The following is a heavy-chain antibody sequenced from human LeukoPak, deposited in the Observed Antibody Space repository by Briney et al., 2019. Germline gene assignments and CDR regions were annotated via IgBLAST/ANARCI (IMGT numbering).Heavy chain of an antibody. CDR3: ARDHGSGSYYSPLDYYYGMDV. Sequence: SETLSLTCIVSGGSISSISSNNYHWGWIRQPPGKGLEWIGYIYYSGSTNYNPSLKSRVTISVDTSKNQFSLKLSSVTAADTAVYYCARDHGSGSYYSPLDYYYGMDVWGQGTTVTVSS. D-gene: IGHD1-26*01. J-gene: IGHJ6*02. CDR1: GGSISSISSNNYH. CDR2: IYYSGST. V-gene: IGHV4-61*01.